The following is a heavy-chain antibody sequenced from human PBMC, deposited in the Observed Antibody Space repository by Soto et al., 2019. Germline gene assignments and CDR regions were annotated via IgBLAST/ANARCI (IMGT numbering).Heavy chain of an antibody. CDR3: ARESLKGATTLYYYYGMDV. CDR1: GGSISSGGYY. CDR2: IYYSGST. V-gene: IGHV4-31*02. J-gene: IGHJ6*02. Sequence: PSETLSLTCTVSGGSISSGGYYWSWIRQHPGKGLEWIGYIYYSGSTYYNPSLKSRVTISVDTSKNQFSLKLSSVTAADTAVYYCARESLKGATTLYYYYGMDVWGQGTTVTVSS. D-gene: IGHD5-12*01.